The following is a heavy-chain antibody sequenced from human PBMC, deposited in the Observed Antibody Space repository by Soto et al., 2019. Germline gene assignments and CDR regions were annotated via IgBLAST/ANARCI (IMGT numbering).Heavy chain of an antibody. CDR1: GFSLSTSGVG. CDR3: AHRRIRGTAKAFDY. Sequence: QITLKESGPTLVKPTQTLTLTCSVSGFSLSTSGVGVGWIRQPPGKALEWLAIIYWDDDRRYSPSLKNRLTITKDTSKNQVVLTMTNMDPVDTATYYCAHRRIRGTAKAFDYWGQGTLVTVSS. D-gene: IGHD1-20*01. J-gene: IGHJ4*02. CDR2: IYWDDDR. V-gene: IGHV2-5*02.